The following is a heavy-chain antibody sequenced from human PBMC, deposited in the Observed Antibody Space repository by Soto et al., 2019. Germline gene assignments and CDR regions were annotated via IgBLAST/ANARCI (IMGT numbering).Heavy chain of an antibody. CDR3: ARGDCSSTSCYWSFDP. V-gene: IGHV4-34*01. CDR2: INHSGST. D-gene: IGHD2-2*01. J-gene: IGHJ5*02. CDR1: GGPFSGYY. Sequence: SETLSLTCAVYGGPFSGYYWSWIRQPPGKGLEWIGEINHSGSTNYNPSLKSRVTISVDTSKNQFSLKLSSVTAADTAVYYCARGDCSSTSCYWSFDPWGQGTLVTVSS.